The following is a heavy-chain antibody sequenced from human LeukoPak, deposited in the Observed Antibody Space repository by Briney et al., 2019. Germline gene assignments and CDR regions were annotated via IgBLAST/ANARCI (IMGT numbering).Heavy chain of an antibody. D-gene: IGHD3-22*01. CDR1: GYTFTGYY. J-gene: IGHJ3*01. CDR3: ATTRRYYYDSSGPDASDL. V-gene: IGHV1-2*02. CDR2: INPNSGST. Sequence: ASVKVSCKASGYTFTGYYIHWVRQAPGQGLEWMGWINPNSGSTNYAQNFQGSITMTRDTSISTAYMELSRLRSDDTAVYYCATTRRYYYDSSGPDASDLWGQGTMVTVSS.